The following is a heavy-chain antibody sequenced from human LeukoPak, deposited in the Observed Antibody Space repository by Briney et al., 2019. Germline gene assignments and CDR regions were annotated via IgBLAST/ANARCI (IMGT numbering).Heavy chain of an antibody. J-gene: IGHJ3*02. CDR3: ARGRSSGWDDAFDI. CDR1: GGSISSGDYY. V-gene: IGHV4-30-4*08. Sequence: SETLSLTCTVSGGSISSGDYYWSWIRQPPWKGLEWIGYIYYSGSTYYNPSLKSRVTISVDTSKNQFSLKLSSVTAVDTAVYYCARGRSSGWDDAFDIWGQGTMVTVSS. CDR2: IYYSGST. D-gene: IGHD6-19*01.